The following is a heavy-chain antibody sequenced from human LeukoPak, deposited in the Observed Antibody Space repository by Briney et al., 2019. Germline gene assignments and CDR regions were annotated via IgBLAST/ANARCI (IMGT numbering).Heavy chain of an antibody. V-gene: IGHV3-23*01. J-gene: IGHJ4*02. Sequence: HPGGSLRLSCAASGFTFSSYSMNWVRQAPEKGLEWVSGISGSGGSTNYADSVKGRFTFSRDNSKNTLYLQMNSLRAEDTAVYYCAKGASPGIAAAGAGFLFDYWGQGTLVTVSS. D-gene: IGHD6-13*01. CDR1: GFTFSSYS. CDR3: AKGASPGIAAAGAGFLFDY. CDR2: ISGSGGST.